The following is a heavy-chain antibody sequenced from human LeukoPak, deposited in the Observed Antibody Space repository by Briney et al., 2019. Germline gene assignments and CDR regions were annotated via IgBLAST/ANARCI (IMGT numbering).Heavy chain of an antibody. V-gene: IGHV1-2*02. CDR2: INPNSGGT. D-gene: IGHD3-22*01. CDR3: ARGGSGNYYDSSGYSN. J-gene: IGHJ4*02. Sequence: ASVKVSCKASVYTFTGYYMHWLRQAPGQGLEWMGWINPNSGGTNYAQKFQGRVTITRNTSISTAYMELSSLRSEDTAVYYCARGGSGNYYDSSGYSNWGQGTLVTVSS. CDR1: VYTFTGYY.